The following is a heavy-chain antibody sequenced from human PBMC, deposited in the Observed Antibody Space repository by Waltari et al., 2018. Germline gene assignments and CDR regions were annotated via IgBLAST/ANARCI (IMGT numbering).Heavy chain of an antibody. CDR3: ARIYYGDYVVY. V-gene: IGHV3-7*03. Sequence: EVQLVESGGGLVQPGGSLRLSCAASGFTFSSNWMSWVRQAPGKGLEWVANIKQDGSEKYYVESVKGRFTISRDNAKNSLYLQMNSVRAEDTAVYYCARIYYGDYVVYWGQGTLVTVSS. D-gene: IGHD4-17*01. CDR2: IKQDGSEK. J-gene: IGHJ4*02. CDR1: GFTFSSNW.